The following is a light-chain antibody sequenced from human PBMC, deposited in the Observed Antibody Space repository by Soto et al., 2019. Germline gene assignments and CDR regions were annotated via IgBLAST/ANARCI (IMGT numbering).Light chain of an antibody. Sequence: DIQMTQSPSTLSASVGDRVTITCRASQSVNDWLAWYQQKPGKAPNLLIYKVSNLESRVPSRFSGSGSGTEFTLTISSLQPDDFATYYRQQYNSYSWTFGQGTKVEIK. J-gene: IGKJ1*01. CDR3: QQYNSYSWT. CDR1: QSVNDW. CDR2: KVS. V-gene: IGKV1-5*03.